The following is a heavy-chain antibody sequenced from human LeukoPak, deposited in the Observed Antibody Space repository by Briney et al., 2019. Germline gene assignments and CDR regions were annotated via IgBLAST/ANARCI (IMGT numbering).Heavy chain of an antibody. CDR2: TYTSGST. D-gene: IGHD3-9*01. CDR1: GGSISSGSYY. V-gene: IGHV4-61*02. CDR3: ARERLLTGYSYFDY. Sequence: PSQTLSLTCTVSGGSISSGSYYWSWIRQPAGKGLEWIGRTYTSGSTNYNPSLKSRVTISVDTSKNQFSLKLSSVTAADTAVYYCARERLLTGYSYFDYWGQGTLVTVSS. J-gene: IGHJ4*02.